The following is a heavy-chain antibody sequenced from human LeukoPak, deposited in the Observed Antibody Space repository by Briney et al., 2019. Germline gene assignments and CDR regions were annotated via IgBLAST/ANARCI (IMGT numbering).Heavy chain of an antibody. CDR1: GYTFTSYY. CDR3: ARGGHVRVYDSSAYYGHE. D-gene: IGHD3-22*01. Sequence: ASVKVSCKASGYTFTSYYMYWVRQAPGQGLEWMGIINPSRGSTNYAQRFQGRVTMTRDMSTSTVYMELSSLRSEDTAVYYCARGGHVRVYDSSAYYGHEWGQGTLVTVSS. CDR2: INPSRGST. V-gene: IGHV1-46*01. J-gene: IGHJ4*02.